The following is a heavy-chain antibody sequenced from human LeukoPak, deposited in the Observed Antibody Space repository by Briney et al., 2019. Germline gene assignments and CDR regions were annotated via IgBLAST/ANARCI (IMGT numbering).Heavy chain of an antibody. CDR2: IRTTSAYK. Sequence: GGSLRLSCAASGFTFSIYSMNWVRQAPGKGLEWVSNIRTTSAYKYYADSVKGRFTISRDNAKNSLYLQMNSLRAEDTAVYYCAREICGSDRYSTFDYWGQGALVTVSS. CDR3: AREICGSDRYSTFDY. D-gene: IGHD2-21*02. CDR1: GFTFSIYS. V-gene: IGHV3-21*01. J-gene: IGHJ4*02.